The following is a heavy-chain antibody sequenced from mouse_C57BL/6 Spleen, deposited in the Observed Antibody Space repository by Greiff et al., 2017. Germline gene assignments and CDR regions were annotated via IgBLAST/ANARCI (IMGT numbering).Heavy chain of an antibody. V-gene: IGHV5-4*01. CDR1: GFTFSSYA. CDR3: AREGKLWYFDV. Sequence: EVQRVESGGGLVKPGGSLKLSCAASGFTFSSYAMSWVRQTPEKRLEWVATISDGGSYTYYPDNVKGRFTISRDNAKNNLYLQMSHLKSEDTAMYYCAREGKLWYFDVWGTGTTVTVSS. J-gene: IGHJ1*03. CDR2: ISDGGSYT.